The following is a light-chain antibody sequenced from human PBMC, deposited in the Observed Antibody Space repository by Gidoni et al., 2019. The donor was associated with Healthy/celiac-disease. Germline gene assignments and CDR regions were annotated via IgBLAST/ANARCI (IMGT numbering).Light chain of an antibody. J-gene: IGKJ3*01. Sequence: DIVLTQSPGTLSLSPGERATLSCRASQIVSSSYLAWDQQKPGQAPRLLIYGASSRATCIPDRFSGSGSGTDFTLTISRLEPEDFAVYYCQQYGSSPFTFGPGTKVDIK. V-gene: IGKV3-20*01. CDR2: GAS. CDR1: QIVSSSY. CDR3: QQYGSSPFT.